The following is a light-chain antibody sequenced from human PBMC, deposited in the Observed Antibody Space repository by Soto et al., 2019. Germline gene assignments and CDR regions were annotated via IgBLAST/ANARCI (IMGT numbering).Light chain of an antibody. CDR2: AAS. CDR3: QQTSSTPN. J-gene: IGKJ4*01. Sequence: DIQLPHSPSSLSASVGDRVPITFRASQSIRSYLNWYQQKPGKAPKLLIYAASSLQTGVSSRFSGSGSGTDFTLTISNLQPEDFATYYCQQTSSTPNFGGGTKVDI. V-gene: IGKV1-39*01. CDR1: QSIRSY.